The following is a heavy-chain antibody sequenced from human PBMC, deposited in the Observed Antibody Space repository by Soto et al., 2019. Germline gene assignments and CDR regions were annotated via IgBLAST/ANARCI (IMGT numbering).Heavy chain of an antibody. CDR3: AKHQGDSWSNPYYYYGMDV. CDR1: GFTFSSYA. J-gene: IGHJ6*02. CDR2: IRGRGGST. V-gene: IGHV3-23*01. D-gene: IGHD2-8*02. Sequence: SLRLSCAASGFTFSSYAMSWVRQAPGKGLEWVSAIRGRGGSTYYADPVKGRFTISRDNSKNTLDLQMNSLRAEDTAVYYCAKHQGDSWSNPYYYYGMDVWGQGTTVTVSS.